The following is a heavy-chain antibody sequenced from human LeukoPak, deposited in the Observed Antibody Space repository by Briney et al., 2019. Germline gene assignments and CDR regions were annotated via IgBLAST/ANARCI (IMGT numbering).Heavy chain of an antibody. CDR2: ISGSGGST. CDR3: AKSILYYYDSSGYSETDAFDI. CDR1: GFTFSRYS. Sequence: PGGSLRLSCAASGFTFSRYSMSWVRQAPGKGLEWVSAISGSGGSTYYADSVKGRFTISRDNSKNTLYLQMNSLRAEDTAVYYCAKSILYYYDSSGYSETDAFDIWGQGTLVTVSS. D-gene: IGHD3-22*01. V-gene: IGHV3-23*01. J-gene: IGHJ4*02.